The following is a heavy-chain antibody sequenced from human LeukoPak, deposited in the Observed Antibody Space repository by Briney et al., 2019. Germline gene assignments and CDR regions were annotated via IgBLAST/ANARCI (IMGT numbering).Heavy chain of an antibody. D-gene: IGHD4-17*01. CDR2: IQYDGSNK. J-gene: IGHJ5*02. CDR3: AKDGYGDYYSWFDP. CDR1: GFTFSSYG. Sequence: GGSLRLSSAASGFTFSSYGMHWVRQAPGKGLEWVAFIQYDGSNKYYPDSVKGRFTISRDNSKNTLYLQMNSLRAEDTAVYYCAKDGYGDYYSWFDPWGQGTLVTVSS. V-gene: IGHV3-30*02.